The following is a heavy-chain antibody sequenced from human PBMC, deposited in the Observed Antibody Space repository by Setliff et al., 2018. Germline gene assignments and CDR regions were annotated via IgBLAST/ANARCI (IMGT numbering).Heavy chain of an antibody. CDR2: IYHSGST. J-gene: IGHJ4*02. V-gene: IGHV4-38-2*02. CDR1: GYSISNGYF. CDR3: AKHRSYFDY. Sequence: PSETLSLTCTVSGYSISNGYFWGWIRQPPGKGLEWIGSIYHSGSTSYYPSLKSRVTISVDTSKNQFSLNLSSVTAADTAVYYCAKHRSYFDYWGQGTLVTVST.